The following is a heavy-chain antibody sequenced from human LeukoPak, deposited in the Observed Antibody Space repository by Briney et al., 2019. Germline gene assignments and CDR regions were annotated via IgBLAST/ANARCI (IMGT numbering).Heavy chain of an antibody. CDR3: ARPSRSGWSVDH. CDR2: IYYSGSA. Sequence: SETLSLTCAVSGGSISSNCYNWVCLPPPPGQELVWISSIYYSGSAYYNPTLKSQVTISIDTSKDQFSLKMSSLTAAAADVYYCARPSRSGWSVDHWGQGTLVTVSS. J-gene: IGHJ5*02. CDR1: GGSISSNCYN. V-gene: IGHV4-39*01. D-gene: IGHD6-13*01.